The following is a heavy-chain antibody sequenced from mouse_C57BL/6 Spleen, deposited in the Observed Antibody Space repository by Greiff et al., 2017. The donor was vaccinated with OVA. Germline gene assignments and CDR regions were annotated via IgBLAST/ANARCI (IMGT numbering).Heavy chain of an antibody. CDR2: ISYDGSN. D-gene: IGHD1-2*01. J-gene: IGHJ3*01. CDR3: ASHYYGPWFAY. CDR1: GYSITSGYY. V-gene: IGHV3-6*01. Sequence: EVKLVESGPGLVKPSQSLSLTCSVTGYSITSGYYWNWIRQFPGNKLEWMGYISYDGSNNYNPSLKNRISITRDTSKNQFFLKLNSVTTEDTATYYCASHYYGPWFAYWGQGTLVTVSA.